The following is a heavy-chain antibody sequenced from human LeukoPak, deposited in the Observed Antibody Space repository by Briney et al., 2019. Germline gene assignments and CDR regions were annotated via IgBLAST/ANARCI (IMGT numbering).Heavy chain of an antibody. CDR3: AKDGDWTFDI. V-gene: IGHV3-30*02. Sequence: GGSLRLSCEASGIPFSNSGMHWVRPAPGKGLEWVAYIGHDGRNKFYTESLRGRFTISGDNSMKMAYLQMNSLRTEDTAIYFCAKDGDWTFDIWGQGTMVTVSS. CDR2: IGHDGRNK. J-gene: IGHJ3*02. D-gene: IGHD2-21*01. CDR1: GIPFSNSG.